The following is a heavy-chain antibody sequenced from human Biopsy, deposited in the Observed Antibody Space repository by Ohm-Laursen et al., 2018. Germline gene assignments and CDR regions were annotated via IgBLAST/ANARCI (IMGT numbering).Heavy chain of an antibody. D-gene: IGHD3-16*01. CDR1: GFTFSDYY. V-gene: IGHV3-11*01. J-gene: IGHJ4*02. CDR3: ARDLTWGSYFDS. Sequence: SLRLSCAASGFTFSDYYMSWIRQAPGRGLEWVSHISGIGDTTYYADSVKGRLTISRDNSKNSLYLQMNSLRAEDTAVYYCARDLTWGSYFDSWGQGSLVTVSS. CDR2: ISGIGDTT.